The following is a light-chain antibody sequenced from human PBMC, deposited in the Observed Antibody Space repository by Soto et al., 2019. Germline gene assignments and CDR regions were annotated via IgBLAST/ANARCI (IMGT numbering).Light chain of an antibody. J-gene: IGKJ1*01. Sequence: EIVMTQSPATLSVSPGERATLSCRASQSVSNYLAWYQQKPGQAPRVLIYGASTRATGIPARFSGSGSGTEFTLTISSLQSEDFALYYCQQYGSSPPTFGHGTEVEIK. CDR3: QQYGSSPPT. CDR2: GAS. CDR1: QSVSNY. V-gene: IGKV3-15*01.